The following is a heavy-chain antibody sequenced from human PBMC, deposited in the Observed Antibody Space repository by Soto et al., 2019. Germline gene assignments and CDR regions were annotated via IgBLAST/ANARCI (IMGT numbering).Heavy chain of an antibody. D-gene: IGHD1-1*01. CDR1: GGSFSGYY. CDR3: ARLDWNDENY. V-gene: IGHV4-34*01. J-gene: IGHJ4*02. Sequence: SETLSLTCAVYGGSFSGYYWSWIRQPPGKGLEWIGEINHSGSTNYNPSLKSRVTISVDTSKNQFARKLSSVTAADTAVYYCARLDWNDENYWGQGTLVTVSS. CDR2: INHSGST.